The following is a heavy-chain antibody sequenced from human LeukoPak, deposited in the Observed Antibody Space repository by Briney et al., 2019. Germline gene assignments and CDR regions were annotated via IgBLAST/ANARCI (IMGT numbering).Heavy chain of an antibody. J-gene: IGHJ4*02. CDR3: AKDGKSVAVAPGDY. V-gene: IGHV3-23*01. CDR1: GFTFSSHA. D-gene: IGHD6-19*01. CDR2: ISGSGGST. Sequence: GGSLRLSCAASGFTFSSHAMSWVRQAPGKGLEWVSAISGSGGSTYYADSVKGRFTISRDNSKNTLYLQMNSLRAEDTAVYYCAKDGKSVAVAPGDYWGQGTLVTVSS.